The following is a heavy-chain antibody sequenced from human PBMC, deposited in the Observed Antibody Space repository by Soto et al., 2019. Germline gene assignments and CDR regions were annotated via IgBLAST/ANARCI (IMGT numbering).Heavy chain of an antibody. D-gene: IGHD2-2*01. CDR2: MNPNSGNT. V-gene: IGHV1-8*01. J-gene: IGHJ3*01. CDR3: ARDSSTTNPV. CDR1: GYTFTDYD. Sequence: QVQLVQSGAEVRRPGTSVMVSCKTSGYTFTDYDINWVRQATGQGLEWMGWMNPNSGNTGYAQKFQGRISMPRNPATSTAYMELSSLRSDDTAIYYCARDSSTTNPVWGQGTMVTVSS.